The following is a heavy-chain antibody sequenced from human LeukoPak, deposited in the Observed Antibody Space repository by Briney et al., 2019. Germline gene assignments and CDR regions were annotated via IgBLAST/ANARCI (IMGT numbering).Heavy chain of an antibody. V-gene: IGHV1-8*01. D-gene: IGHD3-10*01. Sequence: ASVKVSCKASGYTFTSYDINWVRQATGQGLEWMGWMNPNSGNTGYAQKFQGRVTMTRNTSISTAYMELSSLRSEDTAVDYCVRFGEFYYYYGMDVWGQGTTVTVSS. J-gene: IGHJ6*02. CDR2: MNPNSGNT. CDR3: VRFGEFYYYYGMDV. CDR1: GYTFTSYD.